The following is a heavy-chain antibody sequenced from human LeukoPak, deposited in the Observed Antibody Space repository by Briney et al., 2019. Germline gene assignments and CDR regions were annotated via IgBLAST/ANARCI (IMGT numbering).Heavy chain of an antibody. CDR3: AKGVSSSSLISYYYYMDV. CDR1: GFTFSSYA. CDR2: ISGSGGST. V-gene: IGHV3-23*01. J-gene: IGHJ6*03. Sequence: PGGSLRLSCAASGFTFSSYAVSWVRQAPGKGLEWVSAISGSGGSTYYADSVKGRFTISRDNSENTLYLQMNSLRAEDTAVYYCAKGVSSSSLISYYYYMDVWGKGTTVTVSS. D-gene: IGHD6-6*01.